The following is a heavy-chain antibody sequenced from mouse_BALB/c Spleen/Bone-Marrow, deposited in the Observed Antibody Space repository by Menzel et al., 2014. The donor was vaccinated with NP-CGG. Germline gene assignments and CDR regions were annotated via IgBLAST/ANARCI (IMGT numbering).Heavy chain of an antibody. CDR2: IDPANGNT. CDR1: GFNIKDTY. J-gene: IGHJ4*01. D-gene: IGHD4-1*01. V-gene: IGHV14-3*02. CDR3: ARWEYYAMDY. Sequence: VTLKVSGAELVKPGASVKLSCTASGFNIKDTYMHWVKQRPEQGLEWIGRIDPANGNTKYGPKFQGKATITADTSSNTAYLQLSSLTSEDTAVYYCARWEYYAMDYWGQGTSVTVSS.